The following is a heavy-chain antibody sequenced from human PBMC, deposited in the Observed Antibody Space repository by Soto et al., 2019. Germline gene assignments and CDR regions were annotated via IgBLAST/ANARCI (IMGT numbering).Heavy chain of an antibody. D-gene: IGHD2-21*02. CDR2: IVVGSGNT. Sequence: SVKVSCKASGFTFFTSAVQWVRQARGQGLEWIGWIVVGSGNTNYAQKFQERVTITRDMSTNTAYMELTSLRSEDTAVYYCAADPYCGGDCYYDYWGQGIFVPVSS. J-gene: IGHJ4*02. V-gene: IGHV1-58*01. CDR1: GFTFFTSA. CDR3: AADPYCGGDCYYDY.